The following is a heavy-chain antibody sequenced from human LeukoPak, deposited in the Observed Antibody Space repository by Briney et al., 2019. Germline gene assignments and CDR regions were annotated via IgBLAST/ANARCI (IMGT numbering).Heavy chain of an antibody. D-gene: IGHD6-13*01. CDR2: IKQDGSEK. V-gene: IGHV3-7*03. Sequence: GGSLRLSCAASGFTFSSYWMSWVRQAPGKGLEWVANIKQDGSEKYYVDSVKGRFTISRDNAKNSLYLQMNSLRAEDTALYYCAKMYSSSWYGGAFDIWGQGTMVTVSS. J-gene: IGHJ3*02. CDR1: GFTFSSYW. CDR3: AKMYSSSWYGGAFDI.